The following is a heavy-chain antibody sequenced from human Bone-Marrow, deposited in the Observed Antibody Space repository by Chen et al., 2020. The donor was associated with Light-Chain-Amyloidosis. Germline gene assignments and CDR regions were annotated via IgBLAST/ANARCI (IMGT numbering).Heavy chain of an antibody. V-gene: IGHV3-74*03. CDR3: ARVGGVTVAGAFDY. Sequence: EVHLVESGGGLIQPGGSLRLSCATTGFTFSAYWMPWVRQAPGKGLEWVSRIKNDGSATYADSVKGRFTISRDDAKDTVYLQMNSLRAEDTAVYYCARVGGVTVAGAFDYWGLGTLVTV. D-gene: IGHD6-19*01. CDR2: IKNDGSA. J-gene: IGHJ4*02. CDR1: GFTFSAYW.